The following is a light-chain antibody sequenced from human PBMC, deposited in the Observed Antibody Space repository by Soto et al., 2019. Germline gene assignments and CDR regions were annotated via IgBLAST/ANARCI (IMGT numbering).Light chain of an antibody. Sequence: PALTQPASGSGAPGQSITLSCTGTSSDVGGYKYVSWYQQHPGKAPKLLIYDVSNRPSGVSNRFSGSKSGNTASLTISGLQAEDEADYYCSSYSSSSTPYVFGTGTKVTVL. CDR1: SSDVGGYKY. V-gene: IGLV2-14*01. CDR2: DVS. J-gene: IGLJ1*01. CDR3: SSYSSSSTPYV.